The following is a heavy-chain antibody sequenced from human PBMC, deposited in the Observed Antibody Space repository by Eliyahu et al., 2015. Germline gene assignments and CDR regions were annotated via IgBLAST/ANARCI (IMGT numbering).Heavy chain of an antibody. Sequence: QVQLMQSGAEVKKPGASVXVSCKASGXTXNDHYXHWVRQAPGXGXEWXGWSNPINXGTNYAQKFQGRVTMTRDTSTRTAYMELSRLTSDDTALYYCARTYGDYRGLGFDVWGQGTMVTVSS. CDR2: SNPINXGT. V-gene: IGHV1-2*02. J-gene: IGHJ3*01. CDR1: GXTXNDHY. D-gene: IGHD4-17*01. CDR3: ARTYGDYRGLGFDV.